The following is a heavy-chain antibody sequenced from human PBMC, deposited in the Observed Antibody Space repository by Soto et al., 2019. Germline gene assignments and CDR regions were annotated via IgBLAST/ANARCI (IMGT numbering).Heavy chain of an antibody. CDR2: IYHSGST. V-gene: IGHV4-4*02. CDR1: GGSIRSSNW. Sequence: QVQLQESGPGLVKPSGTLSLTCAVSGGSIRSSNWWCWVRQPPGKGREWIGEIYHSGSTNYNPSLKSRVTISVDKSKNQFSLKLSSVTAADTAVYYCARGYNWNPAHYGMDVWGQGTTVTVSS. D-gene: IGHD1-20*01. CDR3: ARGYNWNPAHYGMDV. J-gene: IGHJ6*02.